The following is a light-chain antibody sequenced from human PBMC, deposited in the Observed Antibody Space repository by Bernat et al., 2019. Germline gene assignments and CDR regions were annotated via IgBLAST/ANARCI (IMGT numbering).Light chain of an antibody. CDR2: DAS. CDR1: QSVGSY. V-gene: IGKV3-11*01. CDR3: QQRYIWVT. J-gene: IGKJ3*01. Sequence: EIVLTQSPATLSLSPGERATLSCRASQSVGSYLAWYQQKPGQAPRLLIYDASNRATGIPARFSGSGSGTDFTLTISSLEPEDSAVYYCQQRYIWVTFGPGTKVDIK.